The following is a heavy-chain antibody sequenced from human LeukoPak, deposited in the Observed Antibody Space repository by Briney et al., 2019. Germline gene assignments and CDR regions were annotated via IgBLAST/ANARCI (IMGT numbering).Heavy chain of an antibody. CDR3: ARAGEYYNGGSGYSFDP. D-gene: IGHD3-22*01. J-gene: IGHJ5*02. CDR2: MNPNSGNT. Sequence: GASVKVSCKASGYTFTSYDINWVRQATGQGLEWMGWMNPNSGNTGYAKKFQGRVTITRNTSISTAYMELSSLRSEDTAVYYCARAGEYYNGGSGYSFDPWGQGTLVTVSS. CDR1: GYTFTSYD. V-gene: IGHV1-8*03.